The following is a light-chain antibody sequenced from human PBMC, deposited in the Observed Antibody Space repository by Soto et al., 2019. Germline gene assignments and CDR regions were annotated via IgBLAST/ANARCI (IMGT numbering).Light chain of an antibody. J-gene: IGKJ4*01. CDR1: QSISSW. CDR3: QQYNSYS. V-gene: IGKV1-5*03. Sequence: DIQMTQSPSTLSASVGDRVTIICRASQSISSWLAWYQQKPGKAPKLLIYKASSLERGVPSRFSGSGSGTEFTLTISSLQPDDFATYYCQQYNSYSFGGGTKVDIK. CDR2: KAS.